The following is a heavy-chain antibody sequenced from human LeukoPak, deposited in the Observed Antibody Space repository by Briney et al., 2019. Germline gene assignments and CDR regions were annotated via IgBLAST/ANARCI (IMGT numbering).Heavy chain of an antibody. D-gene: IGHD6-6*01. V-gene: IGHV1-2*02. CDR2: INPNTGGT. CDR3: ARPRYSSASSDYHYYMDG. J-gene: IGHJ6*03. CDR1: GYTFTAYY. Sequence: ASVKVSCKASGYTFTAYYIHWVRQAPGQGVEWMGWINPNTGGTDHAQNFQGRVTMTRDTAISAAYMELSNLTYDETAVYYCARPRYSSASSDYHYYMDGWGKGTTVTVSS.